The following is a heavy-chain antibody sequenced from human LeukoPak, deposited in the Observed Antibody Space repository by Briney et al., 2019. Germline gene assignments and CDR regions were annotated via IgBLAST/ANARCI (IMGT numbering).Heavy chain of an antibody. Sequence: SETLSLTCTVSGGSFSSYYWSWIRQPPGKGLEWIGYIYYSGSTNYNPSPKSRVTISVDTSKNQFSLKLSSVTAADTAVYYCARDRGSEYIYADNPAVPYMDVWGKGTTVTVSS. CDR2: IYYSGST. J-gene: IGHJ6*03. V-gene: IGHV4-59*01. CDR3: ARDRGSEYIYADNPAVPYMDV. CDR1: GGSFSSYY. D-gene: IGHD5-18*01.